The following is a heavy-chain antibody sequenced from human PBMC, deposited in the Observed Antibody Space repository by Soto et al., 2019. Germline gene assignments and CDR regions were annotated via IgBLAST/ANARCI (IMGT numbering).Heavy chain of an antibody. V-gene: IGHV5-51*01. CDR3: ARHGVAAAGPNSDYGMDG. CDR1: GYSFTSNW. Sequence: GESLKISCKGYGYSFTSNWIGWLRQMPGKGLEWIGIIYPGDSDTRYSPSFQGQVTISADKSISTAYLQWSSLKASDTAMYYCARHGVAAAGPNSDYGMDGWGQGTTVPVSS. D-gene: IGHD6-13*01. J-gene: IGHJ6*02. CDR2: IYPGDSDT.